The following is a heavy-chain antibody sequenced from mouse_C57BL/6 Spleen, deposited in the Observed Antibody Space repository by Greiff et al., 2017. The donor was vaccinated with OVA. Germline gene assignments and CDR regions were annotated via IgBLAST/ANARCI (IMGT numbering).Heavy chain of an antibody. CDR1: GYTFKSYG. D-gene: IGHD1-1*01. J-gene: IGHJ1*03. CDR3: ASPYYYGSSYSWYFDV. CDR2: IYPRSGNT. Sequence: QVQLQQSGAELARPGASVKLSCKASGYTFKSYGISWVKQRTGQGLEWIGEIYPRSGNTYYNEKFKGKATLTADKSSSTAYMELRSLTSEDSAVYFCASPYYYGSSYSWYFDVWGTGTTVTVSS. V-gene: IGHV1-81*01.